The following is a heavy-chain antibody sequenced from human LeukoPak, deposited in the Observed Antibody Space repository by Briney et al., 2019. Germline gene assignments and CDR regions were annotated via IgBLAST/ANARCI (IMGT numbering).Heavy chain of an antibody. CDR1: GVTFSVYW. D-gene: IGHD6-19*01. CDR2: INSDGSST. Sequence: PGGSLRLTCAVSGVTFSVYWKCWGRHAPGKGLGWVSRINSDGSSTTYADSVKGRFTISRDNAKNTLYLQMNSLRAEDTAVYYCAREAAVACTPINCFDLWGQGTLVTVSS. J-gene: IGHJ5*02. CDR3: AREAAVACTPINCFDL. V-gene: IGHV3-74*01.